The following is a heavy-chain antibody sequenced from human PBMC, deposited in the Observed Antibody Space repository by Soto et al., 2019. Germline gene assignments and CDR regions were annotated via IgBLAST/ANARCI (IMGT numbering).Heavy chain of an antibody. D-gene: IGHD1-26*01. CDR2: IHSDGSST. CDR1: GFTFSYYW. Sequence: EVQLVESGGGLVQPGESLRLSCAASGFTFSYYWMHWVRQAPGKGLVWVSRIHSDGSSTTYADSVKGRFSISRDNARNTVYLQMNSLRAEDTAVSYCARGDRGAFDLWGQGTVLTVSS. CDR3: ARGDRGAFDL. J-gene: IGHJ3*01. V-gene: IGHV3-74*01.